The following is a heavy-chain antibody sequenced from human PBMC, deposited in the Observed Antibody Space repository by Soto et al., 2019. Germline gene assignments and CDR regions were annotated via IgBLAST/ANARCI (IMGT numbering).Heavy chain of an antibody. CDR1: GYTFTSYG. CDR3: ARDILRSRITIFGVVTPGYYYGMDV. Sequence: QVQLVQSGAEVKKPGASVKVSCKASGYTFTSYGISWVRQAPGQGLEWMGWISAYNGNTNYAQKLQGRVTMTTDTSTSTAYMELRSLRSDDTAVYYCARDILRSRITIFGVVTPGYYYGMDVWGQGTTVTVSS. V-gene: IGHV1-18*01. J-gene: IGHJ6*02. CDR2: ISAYNGNT. D-gene: IGHD3-3*01.